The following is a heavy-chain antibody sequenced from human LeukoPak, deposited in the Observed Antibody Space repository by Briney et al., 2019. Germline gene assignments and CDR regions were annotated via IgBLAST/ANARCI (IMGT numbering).Heavy chain of an antibody. J-gene: IGHJ4*02. CDR2: IYSGGST. CDR3: AREYYDFWSGYSPPFDY. V-gene: IGHV3-53*01. Sequence: GGSLRLSCAASGFTFSNTWMSWVRQAPGKGLEWVSVIYSGGSTYYADSVKGRFTISRDNSKNTLYLQMNSLRAEDTAVYYCAREYYDFWSGYSPPFDYWGQGTLVTVSS. CDR1: GFTFSNTW. D-gene: IGHD3-3*01.